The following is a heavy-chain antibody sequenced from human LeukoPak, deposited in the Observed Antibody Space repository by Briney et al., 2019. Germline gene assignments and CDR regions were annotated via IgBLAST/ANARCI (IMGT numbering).Heavy chain of an antibody. CDR2: MSPNSGDT. CDR3: ARGPPNWGYDY. Sequence: ASVNVSCKASGYTFTSYDFNWVRQATGQRPEWMGWMSPNSGDTGYAQKFQDRVTTTRNTSISTAYMELSSLRSDDTAVYYCARGPPNWGYDYWGPGTLVTVSS. D-gene: IGHD7-27*01. CDR1: GYTFTSYD. V-gene: IGHV1-8*01. J-gene: IGHJ4*02.